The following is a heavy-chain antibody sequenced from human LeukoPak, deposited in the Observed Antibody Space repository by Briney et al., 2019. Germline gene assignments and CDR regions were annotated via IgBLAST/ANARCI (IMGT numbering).Heavy chain of an antibody. V-gene: IGHV4-34*10. CDR2: VHLDGRT. D-gene: IGHD3-3*01. CDR1: GGSFNGYY. CDR3: AREGGFYRLLDY. Sequence: SETLALACAVYGGSFNGYYWSWIRQPPAKGLEWIGEVHLDGRTNYNPYHKSRLIMSVDLPENHISLKLTSVTAADTAVYYCAREGGFYRLLDYSGQGTLVTVSS. J-gene: IGHJ4*02.